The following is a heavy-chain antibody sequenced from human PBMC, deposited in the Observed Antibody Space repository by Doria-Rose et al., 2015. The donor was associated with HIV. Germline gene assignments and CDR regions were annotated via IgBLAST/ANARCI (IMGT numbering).Heavy chain of an antibody. J-gene: IGHJ4*02. D-gene: IGHD3-3*01. Sequence: QLQESGPGLVKPSGTLSPTCSVSGASVSSRGYYWNWIRQVPGKGLESLGYTYYTGTSDYSPSLKSRLNMAVDTSKNQFSLKLSFVTVADTAVYYCARMGSYRELDYWGQGALVIVSA. CDR2: TYYTGTS. V-gene: IGHV4-31*03. CDR3: ARMGSYRELDY. CDR1: GASVSSRGYY.